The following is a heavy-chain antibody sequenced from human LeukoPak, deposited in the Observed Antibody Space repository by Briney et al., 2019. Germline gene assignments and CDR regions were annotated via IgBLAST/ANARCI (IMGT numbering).Heavy chain of an antibody. D-gene: IGHD2-15*01. Sequence: GESLKISSTGSGFTFTGFWIGWGGQMPGQGLEGMGIIYPGDSDTRYSPSFHGQLTISADKSISTAYLQWSSLKASDTAMYYCARPNLGYCSGGSCLTNWFDPWGQGTLVTVSS. CDR2: IYPGDSDT. J-gene: IGHJ5*02. CDR3: ARPNLGYCSGGSCLTNWFDP. CDR1: GFTFTGFW. V-gene: IGHV5-51*03.